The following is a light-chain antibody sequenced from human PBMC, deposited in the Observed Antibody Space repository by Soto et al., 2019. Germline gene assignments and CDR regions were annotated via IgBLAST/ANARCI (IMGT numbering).Light chain of an antibody. J-gene: IGLJ2*01. V-gene: IGLV2-14*01. CDR1: SSDIGGYNY. CDR2: EVT. Sequence: QSALTQPVSLSGSPGQSITISCTGTSSDIGGYNYVSWYQQHPGKAPKLMIYEVTNRPSGVSSRFSGSKSDNTASLTISGLQAEDEADYYCSSYTSTSTPVVFGGGTKVTVL. CDR3: SSYTSTSTPVV.